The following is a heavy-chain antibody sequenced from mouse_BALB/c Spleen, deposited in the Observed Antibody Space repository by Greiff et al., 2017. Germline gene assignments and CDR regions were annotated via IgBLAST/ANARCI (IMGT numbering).Heavy chain of an antibody. CDR1: GFSLTSYG. Sequence: VQLQQSGPGLVAPSPSLSITCTVSGFSLTSYGVHWVRQPPGKGLEWLGVIWAGGSTNYNSALMSRLSISKDNSKSQVFLKMNSLQTDDTTMYYCARDWHDGYYAYYAMDYWGQGTSVTVSS. D-gene: IGHD2-3*01. V-gene: IGHV2-9*02. CDR3: ARDWHDGYYAYYAMDY. J-gene: IGHJ4*01. CDR2: IWAGGST.